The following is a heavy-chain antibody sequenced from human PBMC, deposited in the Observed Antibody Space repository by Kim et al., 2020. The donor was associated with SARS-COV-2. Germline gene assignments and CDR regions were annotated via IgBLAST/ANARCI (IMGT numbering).Heavy chain of an antibody. J-gene: IGHJ4*02. CDR2: IYYSGST. Sequence: SETLSLTCTVSGGSISSSSYYWGWIRQPPGKGLEWIGSIYYSGSTYYNPSLKSRVTISVDTSNNQFSLKLSSVTAADTAVYYCARVVVITPDFDYWGQGT. V-gene: IGHV4-39*01. D-gene: IGHD3-22*01. CDR1: GGSISSSSYY. CDR3: ARVVVITPDFDY.